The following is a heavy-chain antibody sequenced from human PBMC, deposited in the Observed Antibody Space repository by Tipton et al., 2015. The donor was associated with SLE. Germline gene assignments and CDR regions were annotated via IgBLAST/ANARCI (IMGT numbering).Heavy chain of an antibody. CDR1: GYTFTSYD. D-gene: IGHD3-22*01. CDR3: ARAPIVGDAFDI. Sequence: QVQPVQSGAEVKKPGASVTVSCKASGYTFTSYDINWVRQATGQGLEWMGWMNPNSGNTGYAQKFQGRVTMTRNTSVSTAYMELSSLRSEDTAVYYCARAPIVGDAFDIWGQGTMVTVSS. V-gene: IGHV1-8*02. CDR2: MNPNSGNT. J-gene: IGHJ3*02.